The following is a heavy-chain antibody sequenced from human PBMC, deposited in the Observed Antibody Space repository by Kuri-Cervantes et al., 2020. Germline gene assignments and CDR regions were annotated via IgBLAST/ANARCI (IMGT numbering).Heavy chain of an antibody. D-gene: IGHD3-3*01. CDR1: GFAFDDFG. V-gene: IGHV3-20*04. CDR3: AKTADDFWSASCFDS. CDR2: LNWNGVST. J-gene: IGHJ5*01. Sequence: GGSLRLSCEAAGFAFDDFGMNWVRQVPGKGLEWVSGLNWNGVSTGYVDSVKGRFTISRDNAKNYLYLQMNSLRVEDTAIYYCAKTADDFWSASCFDSWGQGTLVTVSS.